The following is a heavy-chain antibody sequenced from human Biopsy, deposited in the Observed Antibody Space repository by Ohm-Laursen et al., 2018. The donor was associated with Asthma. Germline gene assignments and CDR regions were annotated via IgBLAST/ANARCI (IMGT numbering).Heavy chain of an antibody. D-gene: IGHD2-2*01. V-gene: IGHV4-31*03. J-gene: IGHJ6*02. CDR1: LASIDTGGSSGGYY. CDR3: ERRATPGIVVPTVGGGMDV. Sequence: SQTLSLTCTVSLASIDTGGSSGGYYWSWIRQTPGKGLEWIGYIYHSGDTYYNPSIKSRLIISLDASKNQFSLKLSSVTAADTAVYYCERRATPGIVVPTVGGGMDVWYQGATVTVSS. CDR2: IYHSGDT.